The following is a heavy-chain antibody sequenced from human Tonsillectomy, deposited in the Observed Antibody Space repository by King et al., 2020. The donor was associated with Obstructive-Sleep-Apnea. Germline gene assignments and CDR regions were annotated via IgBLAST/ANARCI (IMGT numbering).Heavy chain of an antibody. V-gene: IGHV3-7*03. D-gene: IGHD3-10*01. Sequence: VQLVESGGGLVQPGGSLRLSCAGSGFTFSSYWMSWVRQAPGKGLEWVANINQDGSEKYYVDSVKGRFTISRDNAKNSLYLQMNSLRAEDTAVYYCARRVYYYGPHPFDYWGQGTLVTVSS. CDR3: ARRVYYYGPHPFDY. J-gene: IGHJ4*02. CDR1: GFTFSSYW. CDR2: INQDGSEK.